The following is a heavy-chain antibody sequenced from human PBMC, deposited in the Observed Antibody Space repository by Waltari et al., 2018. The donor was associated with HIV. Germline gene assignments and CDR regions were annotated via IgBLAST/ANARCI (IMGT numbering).Heavy chain of an antibody. CDR3: ARAPLTPVVTAGWLDP. J-gene: IGHJ5*02. CDR1: GGSSSDCFSGYF. V-gene: IGHV4-34*01. Sequence: QVQLKQWGAGLLKPSETLSLTCAVHGGSSSDCFSGYFWTWIRQAPGKGLEWIGEIKAGGKSNYSTSLRTRLPMSVSTSTSLISLRRTAVTAADTTVYYCARAPLTPVVTAGWLDPWGQGMLVTVSS. CDR2: IKAGGKS. D-gene: IGHD3-16*02.